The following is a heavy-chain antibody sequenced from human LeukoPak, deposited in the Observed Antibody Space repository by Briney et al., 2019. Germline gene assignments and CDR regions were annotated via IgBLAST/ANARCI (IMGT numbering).Heavy chain of an antibody. Sequence: GGSLRLSCAASGFTFSSYAMSWVRQAPGRGLKWVSTINDNGAGTYYADSVKGRFTISRDNSKNTLYLQMNSLRAEDTAVYYCAKSSPDYDYVWGSPSPDYWGQGTLVTVSS. CDR2: INDNGAGT. CDR1: GFTFSSYA. J-gene: IGHJ4*02. D-gene: IGHD3-16*01. CDR3: AKSSPDYDYVWGSPSPDY. V-gene: IGHV3-23*01.